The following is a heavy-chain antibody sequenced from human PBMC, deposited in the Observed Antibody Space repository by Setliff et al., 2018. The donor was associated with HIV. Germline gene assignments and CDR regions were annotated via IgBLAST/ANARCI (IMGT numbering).Heavy chain of an antibody. CDR3: AREDYYYYGMDV. CDR1: GGSISSGSYY. V-gene: IGHV4-61*02. CDR2: IYTSGST. J-gene: IGHJ6*02. Sequence: PSETLSLTCTVSGGSISSGSYYWNWIRQPAGKGLEWIGRIYTSGSTNYNPSLKSLVTISVDTSKNQFSLKLSSVTAADTAVYYCAREDYYYYGMDVWGQGTKVTVSS.